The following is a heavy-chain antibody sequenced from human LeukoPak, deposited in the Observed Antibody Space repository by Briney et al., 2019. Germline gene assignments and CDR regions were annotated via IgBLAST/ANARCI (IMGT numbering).Heavy chain of an antibody. D-gene: IGHD1-1*01. Sequence: ASVKVSCKASGNSLNNYHMHWVRQAPGQGLEWLGIIRPGGDGPSYAQKFQGRVTMTRDMSTSTVYMELSSLTSDDTAVYYCGRDPTYRNYFDSWGQGTLVTVSS. CDR1: GNSLNNYH. CDR2: IRPGGDGP. CDR3: GRDPTYRNYFDS. V-gene: IGHV1-46*02. J-gene: IGHJ4*02.